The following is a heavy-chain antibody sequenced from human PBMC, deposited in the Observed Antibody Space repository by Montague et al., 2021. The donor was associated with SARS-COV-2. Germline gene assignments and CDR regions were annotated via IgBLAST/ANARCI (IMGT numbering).Heavy chain of an antibody. CDR3: AKEREVVRAARTLVAFDL. D-gene: IGHD2-2*01. CDR2: INHSGTA. CDR1: GGSFSVYY. Sequence: SDTVSLTSAVYGGSFSVYYWSWLRQSARSGLEWIAEINHSGTANXNPSLKSRVSISVDTSKNQFTLKLTSVTAADTAMYYCAKEREVVRAARTLVAFDLWGQGTMVTVSS. V-gene: IGHV4-34*01. J-gene: IGHJ3*01.